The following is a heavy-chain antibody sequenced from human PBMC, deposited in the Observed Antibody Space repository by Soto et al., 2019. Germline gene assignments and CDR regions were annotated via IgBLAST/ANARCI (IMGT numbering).Heavy chain of an antibody. Sequence: PGGSLRLSCAVSGFPFSFYGFHWVRQSPGKGLEWLGVIVSDGSAIYHADSLEGRFFISRDNSKDILYPQMNSLRVEDTAVYYCARDDAFDNENGFDMWGQGTMVTVSS. CDR3: ARDDAFDNENGFDM. D-gene: IGHD3-3*02. CDR2: IVSDGSAI. CDR1: GFPFSFYG. J-gene: IGHJ3*02. V-gene: IGHV3-33*01.